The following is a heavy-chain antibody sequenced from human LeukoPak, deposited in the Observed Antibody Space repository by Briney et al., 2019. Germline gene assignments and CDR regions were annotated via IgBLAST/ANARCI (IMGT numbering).Heavy chain of an antibody. Sequence: SETLSLTCTVSGYSISSGYYWGLIRQPPGRGLEWIWIIYHSGRTYYNPSLKSRVTISIDTSKNQFSLKLSYVTAADTAVYYGAREGDRSRVGWFDPWGQGTLVTVSS. CDR3: AREGDRSRVGWFDP. V-gene: IGHV4-38-2*02. CDR1: GYSISSGYY. D-gene: IGHD6-13*01. CDR2: IYHSGRT. J-gene: IGHJ5*02.